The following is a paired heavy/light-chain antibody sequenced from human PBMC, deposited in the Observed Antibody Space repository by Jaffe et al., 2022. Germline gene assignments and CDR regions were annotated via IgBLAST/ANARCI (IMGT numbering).Heavy chain of an antibody. D-gene: IGHD3-22*01. Sequence: QVQLVQSGAEVKKPGSSVKVSCKASGGTFSNYAFSWVRQAPGQGLEWMGGIIPIFETPNYAQKFQGRVTITTDESTSTVYMELRSLRSEDTAVYYCGREVLAYNYESSGYCLGDWGQGTQVTVSS. CDR3: GREVLAYNYESSGYCLGD. CDR2: IIPIFETP. V-gene: IGHV1-69*05. CDR1: GGTFSNYA. J-gene: IGHJ4*02.
Light chain of an antibody. V-gene: IGKV3-20*01. Sequence: ELVLTQSPGTLSLSPGERATLSCRASQSVNSNYLAWYQQKPGQAPRLLIYGASNRATGIPDRFSGSGSGTDFTLTISSLEPEDFAVYYCHQYGSSPSIGGGTKVEIK. J-gene: IGKJ4*01. CDR1: QSVNSNY. CDR2: GAS. CDR3: HQYGSSPS.